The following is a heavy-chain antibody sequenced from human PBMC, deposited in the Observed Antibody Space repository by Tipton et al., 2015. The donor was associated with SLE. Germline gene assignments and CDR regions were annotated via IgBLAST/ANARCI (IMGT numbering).Heavy chain of an antibody. D-gene: IGHD5-12*01. J-gene: IGHJ4*02. CDR2: IHYNGRT. CDR1: GGSISSESYS. CDR3: ARGGGITMSIVALAY. V-gene: IGHV4-39*07. Sequence: GLVKPSETLSITCSLSGGSISSESYSWGWVRKSPGKGLEWFGSIHYNGRTHHNPSFKSRASISGDTSKNQVSLRLRSVTAADTSVYYCARGGGITMSIVALAYWAQGTLVTVSS.